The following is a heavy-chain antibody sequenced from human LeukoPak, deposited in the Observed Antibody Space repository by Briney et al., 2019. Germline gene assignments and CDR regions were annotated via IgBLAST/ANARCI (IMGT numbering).Heavy chain of an antibody. CDR3: ARPRLARLDAFDI. CDR2: ISSSSYI. Sequence: PGGSLRLSCAASGFTFSSYSMNWVRQAPGKGLEWVSSISSSSYIYYADSVKGRFTISRDNAKNSLYLQMNSLRAEDTAVYYCARPRLARLDAFDIWGQGTMVTVSS. D-gene: IGHD6-6*01. V-gene: IGHV3-21*01. CDR1: GFTFSSYS. J-gene: IGHJ3*02.